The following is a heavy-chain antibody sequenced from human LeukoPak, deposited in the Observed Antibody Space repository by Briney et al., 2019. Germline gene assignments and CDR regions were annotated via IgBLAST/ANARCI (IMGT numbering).Heavy chain of an antibody. CDR2: IIHIFGTA. Sequence: SVKVSCKASGGTFSSYAISWVRQAPGQGLEWMGRIIHIFGTANYAQTFQDRVTLTTDESTSTAYMELSSLRSEDTAVYYCAREIVGATGGYFDDWGQGTLVTASS. V-gene: IGHV1-69*05. D-gene: IGHD1-26*01. CDR3: AREIVGATGGYFDD. J-gene: IGHJ4*02. CDR1: GGTFSSYA.